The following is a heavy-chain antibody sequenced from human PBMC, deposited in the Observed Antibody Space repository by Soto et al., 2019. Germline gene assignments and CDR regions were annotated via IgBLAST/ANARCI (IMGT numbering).Heavy chain of an antibody. CDR3: AGDGRISYSSGWYSFDY. CDR1: GYTFTSYY. CDR2: INPSGGST. D-gene: IGHD6-19*01. Sequence: QVQLVQSGAEVKKPGASVKVSCKASGYTFTSYYMHWVRQAPGQGLKWMGIINPSGGSTSYAQKFQGRVTMTRETSTSTVYMELSSLRSEETAVYYCAGDGRISYSSGWYSFDYWGQGTLVTVSS. J-gene: IGHJ4*02. V-gene: IGHV1-46*01.